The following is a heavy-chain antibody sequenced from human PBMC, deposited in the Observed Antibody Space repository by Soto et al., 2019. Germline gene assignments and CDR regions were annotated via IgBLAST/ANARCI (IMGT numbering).Heavy chain of an antibody. CDR1: CDTSATCG. CDR3: ASEVENVRGLISFGY. D-gene: IGHD3-3*01. J-gene: IGHJ4*02. CDR2: MIAYSGDT. Sequence: ASVKASWKASCDTSATCGLSWVRQSPEQGLEWMGWMIAYSGDTRYAQKFQGRVAMTRDTSTSTAYMELGSLRSDDKAVYYCASEVENVRGLISFGYWAQGTLVTVYS. V-gene: IGHV1-18*04.